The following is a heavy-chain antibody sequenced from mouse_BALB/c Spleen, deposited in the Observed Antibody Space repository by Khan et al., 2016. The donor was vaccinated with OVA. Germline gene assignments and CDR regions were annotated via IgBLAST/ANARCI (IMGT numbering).Heavy chain of an antibody. J-gene: IGHJ2*01. CDR2: INPTSGYT. V-gene: IGHV1-7*01. CDR1: GYTFTTYW. Sequence: VQLQESGAELAKPGASVKMSCKASGYTFTTYWMHWVKQRPGQGLEWIGYINPTSGYTDYNQKVKDKATLTADKSNSTAYMQLSSLTSDDYAVYYCERDRSAYWGQGTTLTVSS. CDR3: ERDRSAY. D-gene: IGHD1-3*01.